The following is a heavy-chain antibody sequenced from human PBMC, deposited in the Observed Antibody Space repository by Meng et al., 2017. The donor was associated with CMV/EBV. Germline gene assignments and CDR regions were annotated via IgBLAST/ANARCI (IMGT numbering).Heavy chain of an antibody. Sequence: GGSLRLSCAASGFTVSSNYMSWVRQAPGKGLEWVSVIYSGGSTYYADSVKGRFTISRDNSKNSVYLQMNTLRAEDTAVYYCARDVFRGEAFDIWGQGTMVTVSS. CDR1: GFTVSSNY. V-gene: IGHV3-66*01. CDR3: ARDVFRGEAFDI. J-gene: IGHJ3*02. CDR2: IYSGGST. D-gene: IGHD3-3*01.